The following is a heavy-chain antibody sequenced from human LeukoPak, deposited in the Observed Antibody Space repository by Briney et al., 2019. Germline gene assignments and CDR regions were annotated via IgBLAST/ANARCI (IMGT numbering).Heavy chain of an antibody. D-gene: IGHD2-15*01. CDR1: GFTVSSNY. V-gene: IGHV3-53*01. J-gene: IGHJ4*02. CDR3: ARENPRSVSDY. Sequence: PGGSLRLSCAASGFTVSSNYMSWVRQAPGKGLEWVSVIYSGGSTYYADSVKGRFTISRDNSKNTLYLQMNSLRAEDTAVYYCARENPRSVSDYWGQGTLVTVSS. CDR2: IYSGGST.